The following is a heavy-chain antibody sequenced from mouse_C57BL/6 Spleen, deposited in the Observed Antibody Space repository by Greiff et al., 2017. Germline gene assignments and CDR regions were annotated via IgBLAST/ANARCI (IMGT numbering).Heavy chain of an antibody. J-gene: IGHJ2*01. Sequence: QVQLQQPGAELVKPGASVKLSCKASGYTFTSYWMHWVKQRPGQGLEWIGMIHPNSGSTNYNEKFKSKATLTVDKSSSTAYMQRSSLTSEDSAVYYCARELTGYFDYWGQGTTLTVSS. D-gene: IGHD4-1*01. CDR3: ARELTGYFDY. V-gene: IGHV1-64*01. CDR1: GYTFTSYW. CDR2: IHPNSGST.